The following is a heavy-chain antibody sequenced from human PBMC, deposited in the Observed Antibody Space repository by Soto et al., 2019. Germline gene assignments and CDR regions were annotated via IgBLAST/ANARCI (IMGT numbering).Heavy chain of an antibody. CDR2: ISDSGITT. Sequence: EVPLMESGGGLIQPGGSLRLSCAASGFTFSDYAMAWVRQAPGKGLEWVSGISDSGITTKYAASVKGRSTISRDNSKNTLFLQMTSLKAADTAVYYCAKDARRSGIVGQWVAWGQGARVTVSS. J-gene: IGHJ5*02. D-gene: IGHD1-26*01. V-gene: IGHV3-23*01. CDR3: AKDARRSGIVGQWVA. CDR1: GFTFSDYA.